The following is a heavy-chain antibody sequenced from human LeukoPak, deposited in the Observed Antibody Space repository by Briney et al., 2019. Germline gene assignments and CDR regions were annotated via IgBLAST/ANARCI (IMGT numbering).Heavy chain of an antibody. V-gene: IGHV4-39*07. D-gene: IGHD1-14*01. CDR3: ARGTSAGRSPRLPDY. J-gene: IGHJ4*02. CDR1: GGSISSSSYY. Sequence: KPSETLSLTCTVSGGSISSSSYYWGWIRQPPGKGLEWIGSIYYSGSTYYNPSLKSRVTISVDTSKNQFSLKLSSVTAADTAVYYCARGTSAGRSPRLPDYWGQGTLVTVSS. CDR2: IYYSGST.